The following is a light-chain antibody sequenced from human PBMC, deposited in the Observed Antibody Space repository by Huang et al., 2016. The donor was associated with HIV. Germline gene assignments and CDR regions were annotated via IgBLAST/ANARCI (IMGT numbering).Light chain of an antibody. CDR3: QQRSDWPLT. V-gene: IGKV3-11*01. Sequence: EIVLTQSPATLSLSPGERATLSCRARQSVSAYLAWYQQKPGQAPRLLIYGASNRATGIPARFSGRGSGTDFTLTISSLEPEDFAVYYCQQRSDWPLTFGGGTKVEIK. CDR2: GAS. J-gene: IGKJ4*01. CDR1: QSVSAY.